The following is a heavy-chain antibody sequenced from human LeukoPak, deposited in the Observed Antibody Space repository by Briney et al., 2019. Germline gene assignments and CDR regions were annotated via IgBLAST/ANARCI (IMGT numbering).Heavy chain of an antibody. J-gene: IGHJ4*02. CDR3: ARDQYFDY. V-gene: IGHV3-53*01. CDR2: ISSGGKK. CDR1: GFSVSSSY. Sequence: GGSLRLSCAASGFSVSSSYMNWVRQAPGKGLEWVSVISSGGKKYYADSVKGRLTISRDSSKNTLYLQMNRLRAEDTAVYYCARDQYFDYWGQGTLVTVSS.